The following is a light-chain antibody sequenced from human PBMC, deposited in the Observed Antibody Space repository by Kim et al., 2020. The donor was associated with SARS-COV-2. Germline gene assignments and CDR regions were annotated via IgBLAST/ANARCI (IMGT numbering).Light chain of an antibody. Sequence: EIVLTQSPATLSLAPGERATLSRRASQSVSSNLAWYQQKAGQAPRLLIYDASNRATGIPARFSGSGSGTDFTLTISSLEPEDFAVYYCQQRTNWPLTFGGGTKVDIK. V-gene: IGKV3-11*01. CDR3: QQRTNWPLT. CDR2: DAS. J-gene: IGKJ4*01. CDR1: QSVSSN.